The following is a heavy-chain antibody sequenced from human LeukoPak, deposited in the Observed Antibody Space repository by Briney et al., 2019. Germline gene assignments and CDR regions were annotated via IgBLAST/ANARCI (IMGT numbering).Heavy chain of an antibody. V-gene: IGHV3-48*04. D-gene: IGHD3-22*01. CDR2: ISSSGSTI. Sequence: PGGSLRLSCAASGFTFSSYGMNWVRQAPGKGLEWVSYISSSGSTIYYADSVKGRFTISRDNAKNSLYLQMNSLRAEDTAVYYCAKCLTYYYDSSGYYLENWGQGTLVTVSS. CDR1: GFTFSSYG. J-gene: IGHJ4*02. CDR3: AKCLTYYYDSSGYYLEN.